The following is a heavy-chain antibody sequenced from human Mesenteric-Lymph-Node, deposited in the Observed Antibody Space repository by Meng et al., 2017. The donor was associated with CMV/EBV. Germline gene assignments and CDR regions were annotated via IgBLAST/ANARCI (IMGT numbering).Heavy chain of an antibody. V-gene: IGHV4-39*07. D-gene: IGHD3-10*01. CDR3: VRITSSSRPNFDH. Sequence: SETLSLTCSVSGGSISDTNYYWGWIRQPPGKGLEWIGTIHYSGSTYLNLSLKSRVTISIDRYKRQFSLKVSSVTAADTAMYYCVRITSSSRPNFDHWGQGTLVTVSS. J-gene: IGHJ4*02. CDR1: GGSISDTNYY. CDR2: IHYSGST.